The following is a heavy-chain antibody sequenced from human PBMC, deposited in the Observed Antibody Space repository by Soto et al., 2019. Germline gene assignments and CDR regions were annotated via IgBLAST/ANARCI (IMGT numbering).Heavy chain of an antibody. J-gene: IGHJ4*01. Sequence: QVQLVESGGGVVQPGRSLRLSCAASGFTFSSYAMQWVRQAPGKGLEWVAVISYDASNKYYADSVKGRFAISRDNSKKTRYQQKNSLRPEDTAVYYCARGYISSSAAFDYWGHGTLVTVSS. CDR3: ARGYISSSAAFDY. CDR1: GFTFSSYA. CDR2: ISYDASNK. V-gene: IGHV3-30*09. D-gene: IGHD6-13*01.